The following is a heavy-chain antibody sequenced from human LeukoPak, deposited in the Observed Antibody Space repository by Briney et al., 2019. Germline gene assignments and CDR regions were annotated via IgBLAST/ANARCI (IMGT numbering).Heavy chain of an antibody. J-gene: IGHJ4*02. CDR1: GFTFNSYS. D-gene: IGHD4-23*01. CDR2: ISSSSSYI. Sequence: PGGSLRLSCASSGFTFNSYSMNCVRQAPGKGLECVSSISSSSSYIYYADSVKGRFTIYRDNAKNSLYLQMNSLRAEDTAVYYCARGLTTVVTPTVYWGQGTLVTVSS. V-gene: IGHV3-21*01. CDR3: ARGLTTVVTPTVY.